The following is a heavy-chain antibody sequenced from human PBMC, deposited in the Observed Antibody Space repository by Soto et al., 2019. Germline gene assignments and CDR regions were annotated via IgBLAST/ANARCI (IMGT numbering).Heavy chain of an antibody. V-gene: IGHV3-23*01. J-gene: IGHJ4*02. CDR3: AKADYYYDSSGYYYFDY. CDR1: GFTFSSYA. Sequence: GGSLRLSCAASGFTFSSYAMSWARQAPGKGLEWVSAISGSGGSTYYADSVKGRFTISRDNSKNTLYLQMNSLRAEDTAVYYCAKADYYYDSSGYYYFDYWGQGTLVTVS. CDR2: ISGSGGST. D-gene: IGHD3-22*01.